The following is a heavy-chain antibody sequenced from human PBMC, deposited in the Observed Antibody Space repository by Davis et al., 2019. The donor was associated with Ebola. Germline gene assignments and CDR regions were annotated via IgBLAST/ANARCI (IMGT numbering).Heavy chain of an antibody. Sequence: PSETLSLTCAIPGASVSSAGWNWIRQSPSRGLEWLGRTYYKSKWYNDYAVSVKSRITINPDTSKNQFSLQLNSVTPEDTAVYYCARGWLRTGLDYWGQGTLVTVSS. J-gene: IGHJ4*02. CDR2: TYYKSKWYN. CDR1: GASVSSAG. V-gene: IGHV6-1*01. D-gene: IGHD5-12*01. CDR3: ARGWLRTGLDY.